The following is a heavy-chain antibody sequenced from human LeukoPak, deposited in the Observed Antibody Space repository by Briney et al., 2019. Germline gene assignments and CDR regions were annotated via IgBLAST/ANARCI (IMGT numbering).Heavy chain of an antibody. CDR1: GFTFSSYA. J-gene: IGHJ3*02. V-gene: IGHV3-30-3*01. CDR2: ISYDGSNK. D-gene: IGHD2-21*02. CDR3: AKDKAVTAIGAFDI. Sequence: GGSLRLSCAASGFTFSSYAMHWVRQAPGKGLEWVAVISYDGSNKYYADSVKGRFTISRDNSKNTLYLQMNSLRAEDTALYYCAKDKAVTAIGAFDIWGQGTMVTVSS.